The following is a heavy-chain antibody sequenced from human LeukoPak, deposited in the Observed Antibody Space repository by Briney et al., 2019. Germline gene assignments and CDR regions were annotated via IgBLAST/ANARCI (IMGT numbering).Heavy chain of an antibody. V-gene: IGHV3-15*01. CDR3: TTGRGYTYRRDY. Sequence: PRGSLRLSCAASGFTINNAWMTWVRQAPGKGLEWVGRVKGDGGTTDYAAPVKGRFTISRDDSKNTLYMQMNSLKTEDTGVYYCTTGRGYTYRRDYWGQGTLVTVSS. CDR1: GFTINNAW. D-gene: IGHD5-18*01. CDR2: VKGDGGTT. J-gene: IGHJ4*02.